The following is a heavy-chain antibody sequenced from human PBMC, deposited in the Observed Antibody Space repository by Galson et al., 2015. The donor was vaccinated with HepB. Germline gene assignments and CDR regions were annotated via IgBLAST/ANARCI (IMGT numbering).Heavy chain of an antibody. D-gene: IGHD5-24*01. CDR3: AKDHGGPDDY. V-gene: IGHV3-74*01. Sequence: SLRLSCAASGVTFSRYWMHWVRQVPGTGLVWVSRINEDGSTRSYADSVRGRFTISRDIAKNMVYLQMNSLRVEDTAVYYCAKDHGGPDDYWGQGTLVTVSS. CDR1: GVTFSRYW. CDR2: INEDGSTR. J-gene: IGHJ4*02.